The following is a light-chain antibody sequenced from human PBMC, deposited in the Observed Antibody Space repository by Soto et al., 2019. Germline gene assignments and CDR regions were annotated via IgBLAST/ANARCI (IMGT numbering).Light chain of an antibody. CDR2: GVT. CDR3: FSHRSGDSHV. CDR1: SSDIGAYNY. Sequence: QSALTQPASVSGSPGQSITISCTGTSSDIGAYNYVSWYQQYPGKAPKLIIYGVTNRPSGVSNRFSGSKTGNTASLTISGLQAEDEADYYCFSHRSGDSHVFGTGTKLTVL. J-gene: IGLJ1*01. V-gene: IGLV2-14*01.